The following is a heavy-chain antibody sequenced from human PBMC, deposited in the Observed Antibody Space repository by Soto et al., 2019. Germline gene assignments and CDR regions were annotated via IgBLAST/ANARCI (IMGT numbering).Heavy chain of an antibody. CDR2: ICWNSGSI. V-gene: IGHV3-9*01. J-gene: IGHJ4*02. CDR3: AKALSSGSTDFDY. Sequence: EVQLVESGGGLVQPGRSLRLSCAASGFTFDDYAMHWVRQAPGKGLEWVSGICWNSGSIGYADSVKGRFTISRDNAKNSLYLQMNSLRAEDTALYYCAKALSSGSTDFDYWGQGTLVTVSS. CDR1: GFTFDDYA. D-gene: IGHD6-19*01.